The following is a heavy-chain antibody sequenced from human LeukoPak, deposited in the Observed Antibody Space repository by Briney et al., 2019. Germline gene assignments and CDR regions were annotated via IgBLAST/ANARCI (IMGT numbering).Heavy chain of an antibody. V-gene: IGHV4-59*02. CDR3: ARAPMAITTSAFPDAFDF. D-gene: IGHD5-12*01. J-gene: IGHJ3*01. CDR1: GDSVSGHY. CDR2: VSYSGGT. Sequence: PSETLSLTCTVSGDSVSGHYWSWIRQTPGKGLEWIGYVSYSGGTNYNPSLKRRVSISLDTSKNQFSLKLSSPAAADPAVYCCARAPMAITTSAFPDAFDFWGQGTMVTVSS.